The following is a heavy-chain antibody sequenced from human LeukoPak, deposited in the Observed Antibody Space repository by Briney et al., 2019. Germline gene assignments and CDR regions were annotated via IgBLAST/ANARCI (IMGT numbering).Heavy chain of an antibody. D-gene: IGHD3-22*01. CDR1: GYSISSSYY. CDR3: ARQARSYYDSSGYYGY. J-gene: IGHJ4*02. CDR2: IYYIGST. V-gene: IGHV4-38-2*01. Sequence: PSETLSLTCAVSGYSISSSYYWGWIRQPPGKGLEWIGSIYYIGSTYYNPSLKSRVTISVDTSKSQFSLKLSSATAADTAVYYCARQARSYYDSSGYYGYWGQGTLVTVSS.